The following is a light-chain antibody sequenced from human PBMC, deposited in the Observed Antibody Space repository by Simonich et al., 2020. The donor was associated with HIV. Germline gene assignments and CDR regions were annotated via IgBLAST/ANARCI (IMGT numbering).Light chain of an antibody. CDR2: DAS. J-gene: IGKJ2*01. CDR1: QDIANS. Sequence: DIQMTQSPSSLSASVGDRVTITCLASQDIANSLNWYQQKPGKAPKLLIFDASNLETGVPSRFSGSGSGTDFTLTISSLQREDFASYYCQQSYSTPFTFGQGTKVEIK. CDR3: QQSYSTPFT. V-gene: IGKV1-39*01.